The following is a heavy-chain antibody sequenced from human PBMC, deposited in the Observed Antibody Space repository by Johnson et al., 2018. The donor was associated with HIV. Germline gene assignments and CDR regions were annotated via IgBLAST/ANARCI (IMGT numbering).Heavy chain of an antibody. J-gene: IGHJ3*02. D-gene: IGHD3-22*01. CDR3: AREAGYYDSSGYSDAFDI. V-gene: IGHV3-48*02. CDR2: ISSSGSII. Sequence: SYISSSGSIIYYTDSVKGRFTISRDNSKNTLYLQMNSLRDVDTAVYYCAREAGYYDSSGYSDAFDIWGQGTMVTVSS.